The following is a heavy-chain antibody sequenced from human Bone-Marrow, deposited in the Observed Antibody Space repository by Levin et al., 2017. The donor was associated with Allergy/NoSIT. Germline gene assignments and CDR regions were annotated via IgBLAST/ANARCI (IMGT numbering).Heavy chain of an antibody. CDR2: ISSSGSVI. V-gene: IGHV3-48*02. D-gene: IGHD1-26*01. CDR3: AKVRILDDGEGDP. J-gene: IGHJ5*02. Sequence: PGGSLRLSCTASGFTFSTFAMNWLRQAPGKGLEWVSYISSSGSVINYEDSVKGRFIISSDSGKNSLYLQMISLGDVDTAVYFCAKVRILDDGEGDPWGQGTLVTVS. CDR1: GFTFSTFA.